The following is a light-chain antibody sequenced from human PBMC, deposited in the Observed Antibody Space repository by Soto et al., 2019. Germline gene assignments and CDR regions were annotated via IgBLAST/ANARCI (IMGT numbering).Light chain of an antibody. V-gene: IGKV3-15*01. CDR2: GAS. J-gene: IGKJ2*01. CDR1: QDISNF. Sequence: EIVLAQSPATLSLSPGERATLSCRASQDISNFLAWYQQRPGQAPRLLIYGASTRATGIPPRFSGSGSGAEFTLTISSLQSEDFAIYYCQQYYNWPQYTFGQGTKLEIK. CDR3: QQYYNWPQYT.